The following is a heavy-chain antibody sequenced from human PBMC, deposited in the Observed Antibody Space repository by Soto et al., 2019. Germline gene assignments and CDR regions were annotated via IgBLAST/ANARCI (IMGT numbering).Heavy chain of an antibody. CDR1: GCTFTSCE. V-gene: IGHV1-8*01. CDR3: ARDRAGAGRWFGS. D-gene: IGHD6-13*01. J-gene: IGHJ4*02. Sequence: ASLKVSCKASGCTFTSCEMNWVRQATGQGLEWMGWVNPNNGRTFYAQKFQGRVSMTRNTSISTAYMELSSLGSEDTAVYFCARDRAGAGRWFGSGGQGSLFTVSS. CDR2: VNPNNGRT.